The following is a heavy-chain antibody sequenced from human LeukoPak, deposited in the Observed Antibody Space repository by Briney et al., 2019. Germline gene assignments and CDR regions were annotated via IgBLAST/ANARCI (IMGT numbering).Heavy chain of an antibody. CDR1: GFTFSSYA. V-gene: IGHV3-30*04. Sequence: GGSLRLSCAASGFTFSSYAMHWVRQAPGKGLEWVAVISYDGSNKYYADSVKGRFTISRDNSKNTLYLQMNSLRAEDTAVYYCASVYSSSWYGMDVWGQGTTVTVSS. CDR3: ASVYSSSWYGMDV. J-gene: IGHJ6*02. D-gene: IGHD6-13*01. CDR2: ISYDGSNK.